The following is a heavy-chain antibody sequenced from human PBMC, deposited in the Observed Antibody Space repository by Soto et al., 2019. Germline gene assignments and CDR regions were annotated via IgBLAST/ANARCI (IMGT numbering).Heavy chain of an antibody. CDR2: ISGSGGST. D-gene: IGHD2-2*02. J-gene: IGHJ5*02. CDR3: AKDSSLAGRKTLLYSGGDWFDP. CDR1: GFTFSSYS. Sequence: GALIISCASSGFTFSSYSMSLVLQAPGKGLEWVSAISGSGGSTYYADSVKGRFTISRDNSKNTLYLQMNSLRAEDTAVYYCAKDSSLAGRKTLLYSGGDWFDPWGQGTLVTVSS. V-gene: IGHV3-23*01.